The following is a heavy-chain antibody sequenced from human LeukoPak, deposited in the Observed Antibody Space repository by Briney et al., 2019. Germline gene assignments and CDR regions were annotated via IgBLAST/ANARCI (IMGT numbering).Heavy chain of an antibody. CDR3: AKDRYYDSSGYLDY. D-gene: IGHD3-22*01. CDR1: GFTFDDYA. Sequence: GGSLRLSCAASGFTFDDYAMHWVRQAPGKGLEWVSLISGDGGSTYYADSVKGRFTISRDNSKNSLYPQMNSLRTGDTALYYCAKDRYYDSSGYLDYWGQGTLVTVSS. CDR2: ISGDGGST. V-gene: IGHV3-43*02. J-gene: IGHJ4*02.